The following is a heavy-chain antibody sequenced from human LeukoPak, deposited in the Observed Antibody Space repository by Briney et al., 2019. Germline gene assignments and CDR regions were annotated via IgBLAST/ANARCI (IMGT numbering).Heavy chain of an antibody. V-gene: IGHV3-15*01. Sequence: AGSLRPSCSASGFTFSNAWMSWVRPAPRKGLEGVGRIKSKTEGGTTDYAAPVKGRFTISRDQSKNTLYLQMNSLQTEDTAVYYCTADLVVVCRRYWGQGTLVTVSS. CDR1: GFTFSNAW. CDR3: TADLVVVCRRY. J-gene: IGHJ4*02. CDR2: IKSKTEGGTT. D-gene: IGHD2-15*01.